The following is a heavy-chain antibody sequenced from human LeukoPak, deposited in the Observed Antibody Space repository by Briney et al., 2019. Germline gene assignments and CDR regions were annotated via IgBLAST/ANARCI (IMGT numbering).Heavy chain of an antibody. CDR3: ARAGSIVRATGAFDI. CDR2: IRYDGSNK. CDR1: GFTFSSYG. V-gene: IGHV3-30*02. Sequence: GGSLRLSCAASGFTFSSYGMHWVRQAPGKGLEWVAFIRYDGSNKYYADSVKGRFTISRENAKNSLYLQMNSLRAGDTAVYYCARAGSIVRATGAFDIWGQGTMVTVSS. J-gene: IGHJ3*02. D-gene: IGHD1-26*01.